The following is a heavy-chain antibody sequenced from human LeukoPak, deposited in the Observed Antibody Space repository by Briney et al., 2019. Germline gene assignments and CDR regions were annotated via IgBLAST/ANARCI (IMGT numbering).Heavy chain of an antibody. CDR1: SDSISSYY. CDR2: IDMSWST. CDR3: ARELMARVSTSPLRRRSYSYMDV. V-gene: IGHV4-4*07. Sequence: SETLSLTCSVYSDSISSYYWSWIRRPAGKGLEWIGHIDMSWSTNYNPSLKSRVTMSVDTSKNQFSLNLSSVTAADTAIYYCARELMARVSTSPLRRRSYSYMDVWGKGTTVTVSS. D-gene: IGHD5-24*01. J-gene: IGHJ6*03.